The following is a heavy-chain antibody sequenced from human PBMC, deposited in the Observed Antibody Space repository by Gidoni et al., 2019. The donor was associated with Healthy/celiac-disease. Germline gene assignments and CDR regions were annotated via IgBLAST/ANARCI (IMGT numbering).Heavy chain of an antibody. CDR1: GFTFSSYA. CDR3: AKDDATIIVATIKSVGRPFDY. CDR2: ISGSGGST. V-gene: IGHV3-23*01. J-gene: IGHJ4*02. D-gene: IGHD5-12*01. Sequence: EVQLLESGGGLVQPGGSLRLSCAASGFTFSSYAMSWDRQATGKGLEWVSAISGSGGSTYYADSVKGRFTISRDNSKNTLYLQMNSLRAEDTAVYYCAKDDATIIVATIKSVGRPFDYWGQGTLVTVSS.